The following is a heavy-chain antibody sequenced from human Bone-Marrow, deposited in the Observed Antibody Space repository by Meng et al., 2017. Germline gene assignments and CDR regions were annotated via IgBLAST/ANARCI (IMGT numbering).Heavy chain of an antibody. D-gene: IGHD3-22*01. CDR3: ARDTPYYYDSSGYRKGVDY. CDR2: ISSSSSYI. J-gene: IGHJ4*02. V-gene: IGHV3-21*01. Sequence: GGSLRLSCAASGFTFSSYSMNWVRQAPGKGLEWVSSISSSSSYIYYADSVKGRFTISRDNAKNSLYLQMNSLRAEDTAVYYCARDTPYYYDSSGYRKGVDYWGQGTLATVSS. CDR1: GFTFSSYS.